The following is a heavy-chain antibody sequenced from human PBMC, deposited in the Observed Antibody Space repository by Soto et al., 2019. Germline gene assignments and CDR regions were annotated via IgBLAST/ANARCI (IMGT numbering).Heavy chain of an antibody. CDR1: GGSISSGDYY. D-gene: IGHD3-10*01. Sequence: NPSETLSLTCTVSGGSISSGDYYWSWIRQPPGKGLEWIGYIYYSGSTYYNPSLKSRVTISVDTSKNQFSLKLSSVTAADTAVYYCAREAVVRGVMGYYYYGMDVWGQGTTVTVSS. CDR2: IYYSGST. V-gene: IGHV4-30-4*01. CDR3: AREAVVRGVMGYYYYGMDV. J-gene: IGHJ6*02.